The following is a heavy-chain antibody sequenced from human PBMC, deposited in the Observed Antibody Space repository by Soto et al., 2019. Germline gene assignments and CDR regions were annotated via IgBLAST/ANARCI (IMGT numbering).Heavy chain of an antibody. J-gene: IGHJ4*02. D-gene: IGHD1-26*01. V-gene: IGHV3-23*01. Sequence: GGSLRLSCAASGFAFSTYAMNWVRQAPGKGLEWFSLISGSGSGTYYADSVKGRFTISRDNFKNTLYLQMNSLRAEDTALYYCAKDQGNTIVGASRGFDNWGQGTLVTVSS. CDR2: ISGSGSGT. CDR3: AKDQGNTIVGASRGFDN. CDR1: GFAFSTYA.